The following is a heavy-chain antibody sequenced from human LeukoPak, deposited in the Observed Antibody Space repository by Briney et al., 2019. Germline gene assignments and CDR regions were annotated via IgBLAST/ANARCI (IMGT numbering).Heavy chain of an antibody. D-gene: IGHD3-10*01. Sequence: GESLKISCKGSGYSFTSYWIGWVRQMPGKGLEWMGIIYPGDSDTRYSPSFQGQVTISADKSISTAYLQWSSLKASDTAMYYCARGGSGSGYLYYFDYWGQGTLVSVSS. CDR2: IYPGDSDT. V-gene: IGHV5-51*01. J-gene: IGHJ4*02. CDR3: ARGGSGSGYLYYFDY. CDR1: GYSFTSYW.